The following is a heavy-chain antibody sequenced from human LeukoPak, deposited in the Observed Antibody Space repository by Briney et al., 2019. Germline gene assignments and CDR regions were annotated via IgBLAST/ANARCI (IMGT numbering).Heavy chain of an antibody. J-gene: IGHJ4*02. Sequence: PGGSLRLSCAASGFTSSSYSMNWVGRAPGKGLEGVSSISSSSSYIYYADSVKCRFTISRDNAKNSLYLQMTSLRAEDTAVYYCARPDKWGQGTLVTVSS. CDR1: GFTSSSYS. CDR2: ISSSSSYI. CDR3: ARPDK. D-gene: IGHD3-9*01. V-gene: IGHV3-21*01.